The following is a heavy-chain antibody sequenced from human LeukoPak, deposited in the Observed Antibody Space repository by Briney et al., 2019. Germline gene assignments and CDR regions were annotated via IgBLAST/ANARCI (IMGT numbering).Heavy chain of an antibody. V-gene: IGHV4-59*01. CDR3: ARLSRSDGPFDY. J-gene: IGHJ4*02. CDR2: IYYSGST. D-gene: IGHD3-16*01. CDR1: GGSISSYY. Sequence: TSDTLSLTCTVSGGSISSYYWSWIRQPPGKGLEWIAYIYYSGSTKYNPSLKSRVTISVDTSKNQFSLKLSSVTAADTAVYYCARLSRSDGPFDYWGQGTLVTVSS.